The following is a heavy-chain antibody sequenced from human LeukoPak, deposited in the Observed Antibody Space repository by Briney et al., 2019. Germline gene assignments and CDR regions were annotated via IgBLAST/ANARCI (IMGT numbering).Heavy chain of an antibody. CDR2: IYHTGST. CDR1: GYSISSGYY. D-gene: IGHD6-19*01. Sequence: SETLSLTCTVSGYSISSGYYWGWIRQPPGKGLEWIASIYHTGSTYYNSSLTSRVTISVDTSKNQFSLNLSSVTAADTAVYYCARWIEYSTGWYFGYWGQGTLVTVSS. CDR3: ARWIEYSTGWYFGY. J-gene: IGHJ4*02. V-gene: IGHV4-38-2*02.